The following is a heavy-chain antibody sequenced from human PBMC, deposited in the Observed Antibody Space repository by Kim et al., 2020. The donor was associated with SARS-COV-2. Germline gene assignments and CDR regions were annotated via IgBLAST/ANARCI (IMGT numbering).Heavy chain of an antibody. D-gene: IGHD5-12*01. V-gene: IGHV4-59*13. Sequence: SETLSLTCTVSGGSISSYYWSWIRQPPGKGLEWIGYIYYSGSTNYNPSLKSRVTISVDTSKNQFSLKLSSVTAADTAVYYCARYSGYDYDRMDVWGQGTTVTVSS. CDR3: ARYSGYDYDRMDV. J-gene: IGHJ6*02. CDR1: GGSISSYY. CDR2: IYYSGST.